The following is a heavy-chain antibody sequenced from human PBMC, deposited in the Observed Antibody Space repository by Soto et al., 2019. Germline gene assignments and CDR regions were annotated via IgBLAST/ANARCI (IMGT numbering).Heavy chain of an antibody. Sequence: PGGSLRLSCVASGFTFSSYAIHWVRQAPGKGLEWVAVISYDGSNKFYADSVKGRFTISRDNSKNTLYLHMNSLNTEDTAVYYCAKDVTVDIVNTPDYWGQGTLVTVSS. J-gene: IGHJ4*02. CDR2: ISYDGSNK. D-gene: IGHD5-12*01. CDR1: GFTFSSYA. V-gene: IGHV3-30*18. CDR3: AKDVTVDIVNTPDY.